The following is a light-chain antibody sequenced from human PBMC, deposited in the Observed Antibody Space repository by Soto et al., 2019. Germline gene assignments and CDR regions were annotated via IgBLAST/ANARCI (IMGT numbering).Light chain of an antibody. CDR3: QQRSNWPPIT. CDR1: QSVKTF. Sequence: EIVLTQSPATLSLSPGQIATLSCRASQSVKTFLVWYQHRPGQAPRVLIYDASHRASGIPARFSGSGSGTDFTLTISSLEPEDFAVYYCQQRSNWPPITFGQGTRLEIK. V-gene: IGKV3-11*01. CDR2: DAS. J-gene: IGKJ5*01.